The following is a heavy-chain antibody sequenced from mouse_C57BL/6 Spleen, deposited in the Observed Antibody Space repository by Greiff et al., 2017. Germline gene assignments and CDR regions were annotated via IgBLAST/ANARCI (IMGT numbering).Heavy chain of an antibody. V-gene: IGHV1-19*01. D-gene: IGHD2-14*01. CDR2: INPYNGGT. Sequence: EVQLQQSGPVLVKPGASVKMSCKASGYTFTDYYMNWVKQSHGKSLEWIGVINPYNGGTSYNQKFKGKATLTVDKSSSTAYMELNSLTSEDSAVYYCARTRGYDDAMDYWGQGTSVTVSS. CDR1: GYTFTDYY. J-gene: IGHJ4*01. CDR3: ARTRGYDDAMDY.